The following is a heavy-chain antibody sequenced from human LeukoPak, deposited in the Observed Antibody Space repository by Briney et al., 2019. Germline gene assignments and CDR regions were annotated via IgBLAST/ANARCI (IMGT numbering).Heavy chain of an antibody. CDR2: ISSSGSTI. CDR1: GFTFSSYE. V-gene: IGHV3-48*03. CDR3: ARVPVFQPYYYFDY. Sequence: GGSLRLSCAASGFTFSSYEMNWVRQAPGKGLEWVPYISSSGSTIYYADSVKGRFTISRDNAKNSLYLQMNSLRAEDTAVYYCARVPVFQPYYYFDYWGQGTLVTVSS. D-gene: IGHD2-21*01. J-gene: IGHJ4*02.